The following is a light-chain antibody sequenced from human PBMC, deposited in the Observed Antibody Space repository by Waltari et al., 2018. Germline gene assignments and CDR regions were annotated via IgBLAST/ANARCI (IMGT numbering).Light chain of an antibody. CDR3: QQYHSYSIT. V-gene: IGKV1-5*03. J-gene: IGKJ4*01. Sequence: DIRMTQSPSTLSASVGDRFAITCRASQSIGTNLAWYQLKPGKAPNPLIYQASNLESGVPSRFSGSGSGTEFTLTISSLQPDDFVNYYCQQYHSYSITFGGGTKVEIK. CDR2: QAS. CDR1: QSIGTN.